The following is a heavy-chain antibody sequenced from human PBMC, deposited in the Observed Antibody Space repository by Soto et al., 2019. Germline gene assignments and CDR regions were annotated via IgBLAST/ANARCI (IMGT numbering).Heavy chain of an antibody. CDR2: ISFDGSNK. Sequence: PGGPLRLSCSASGFIFRSYVMHWVRPATDKGLEWVAVISFDGSNKYYADSVKGRFTISRDNSKNTLYLQMNSLRAEDTAVFYCAKDRAPPKYYYDSSGFAAFDIWGQGTMVTVSS. D-gene: IGHD3-22*01. CDR3: AKDRAPPKYYYDSSGFAAFDI. V-gene: IGHV3-30*18. CDR1: GFIFRSYV. J-gene: IGHJ3*02.